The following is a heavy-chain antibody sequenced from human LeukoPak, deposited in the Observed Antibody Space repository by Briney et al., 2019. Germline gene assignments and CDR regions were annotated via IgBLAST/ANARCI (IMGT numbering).Heavy chain of an antibody. CDR1: GGSFSGYY. V-gene: IGHV4-34*01. D-gene: IGHD2-2*01. CDR3: ARESPLDVVVPAATKWFDP. J-gene: IGHJ5*02. Sequence: SETLSLTCAVYGGSFSGYYWSWIRQPPGKGLGWIGEINHSGSTNYNPSLKSRVTISVDTSKNQFSLKLGSVTAADTAVYYCARESPLDVVVPAATKWFDPWGQGTLVTVSS. CDR2: INHSGST.